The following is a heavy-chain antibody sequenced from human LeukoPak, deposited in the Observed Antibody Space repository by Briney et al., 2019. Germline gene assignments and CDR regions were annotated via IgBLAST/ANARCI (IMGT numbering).Heavy chain of an antibody. CDR1: GYTLTSYG. CDR3: AGSGSGGLLTLHSN. Sequence: ASVTLSCMVSGYTLTSYGISWVRPAPGQGLEWMGWISAYNGHTNYTQMLQGRVTMTTDASTRTAYMELRSLRSDDTAGYYFAGSGSGGLLTLHSNWGERTLFTVSS. CDR2: ISAYNGHT. J-gene: IGHJ4*02. D-gene: IGHD6-19*01. V-gene: IGHV1-18*01.